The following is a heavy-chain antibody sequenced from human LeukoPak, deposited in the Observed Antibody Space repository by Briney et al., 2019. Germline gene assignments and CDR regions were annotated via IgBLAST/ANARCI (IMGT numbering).Heavy chain of an antibody. CDR1: GYPISSGYY. V-gene: IGHV4-38-2*01. Sequence: SETLSLTCAVSGYPISSGYYWGWIRQPPGKGLEWIGSIYHSGSTYYNPSLKSRVTISVDTSKNQFSLKLSSVTAADTAVYYCARGDYYGSGSSPRHDYWGQGTLVTVSS. CDR3: ARGDYYGSGSSPRHDY. J-gene: IGHJ4*02. CDR2: IYHSGST. D-gene: IGHD3-10*01.